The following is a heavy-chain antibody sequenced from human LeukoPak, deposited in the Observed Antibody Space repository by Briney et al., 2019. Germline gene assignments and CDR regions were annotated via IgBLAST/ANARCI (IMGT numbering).Heavy chain of an antibody. J-gene: IGHJ4*02. V-gene: IGHV1-8*01. CDR3: ARGTRLVRVDY. CDR1: GYTFTSYD. D-gene: IGHD6-19*01. CDR2: MSPNSGIT. Sequence: ASVKVSCKASGYTFTSYDINWVRQATGQGLEWMGWMSPNSGITGYAQKFQGRVTMTRNTAISTAYMELSSLRSEDTAVYYCARGTRLVRVDYWGQGTLVTVSS.